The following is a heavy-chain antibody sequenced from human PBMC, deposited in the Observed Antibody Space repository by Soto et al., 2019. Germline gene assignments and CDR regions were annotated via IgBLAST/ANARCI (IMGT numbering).Heavy chain of an antibody. CDR3: ARRGAQQLGNWFDP. CDR2: IIPIFGTA. Sequence: SVKVSCKASGGSFSSYAISWVRQAPGQGLEWMGGIIPIFGTANLAQKFQGRVTITADESTSTAYRELSSLRSEDTAVYYCARRGAQQLGNWFDPWGQGILLTIYS. CDR1: GGSFSSYA. V-gene: IGHV1-69*13. J-gene: IGHJ5*02. D-gene: IGHD6-13*01.